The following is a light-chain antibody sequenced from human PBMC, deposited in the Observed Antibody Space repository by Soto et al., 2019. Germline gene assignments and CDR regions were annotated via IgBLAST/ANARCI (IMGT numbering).Light chain of an antibody. Sequence: QSVLTQPASVSGSPGQSITISCTGTGSDVGSYNLVSWYQQHPGNAPKLMIYEGTKRPSGVSDRFSGSKSGNTASLTISGLQAEDEADYYCCSYAGTSTLYVFGSGTKLTVL. CDR2: EGT. V-gene: IGLV2-23*01. J-gene: IGLJ1*01. CDR1: GSDVGSYNL. CDR3: CSYAGTSTLYV.